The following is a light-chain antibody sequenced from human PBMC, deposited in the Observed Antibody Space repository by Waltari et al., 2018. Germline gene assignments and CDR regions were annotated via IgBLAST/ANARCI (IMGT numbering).Light chain of an antibody. J-gene: IGKJ2*01. Sequence: EIVLTQSPATLSLSPGERATLSCRASQSVSSSLAWYQQKPGQAPRLLIYDASNRATGIPARLSGSGSGTDFPLTISSLEPEDFAVYYCQQRSNWPPAFGKGTELTIK. CDR1: QSVSSS. V-gene: IGKV3-11*01. CDR3: QQRSNWPPA. CDR2: DAS.